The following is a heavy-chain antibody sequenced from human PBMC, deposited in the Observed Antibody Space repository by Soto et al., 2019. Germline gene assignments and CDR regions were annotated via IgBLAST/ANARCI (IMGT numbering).Heavy chain of an antibody. CDR2: ISPGGDIT. J-gene: IGHJ4*02. V-gene: IGHV3-11*01. CDR3: TRDPRITDF. D-gene: IGHD3-16*01. Sequence: PGGSLRLSCAASGFSFRDHYMTWIRQAPGKGLELLSYISPGGDITNYVDSVKGRFTISRDNAKNSLFLHMSSLRAEDTAVYYCTRDPRITDFWGQGTLVTVSS. CDR1: GFSFRDHY.